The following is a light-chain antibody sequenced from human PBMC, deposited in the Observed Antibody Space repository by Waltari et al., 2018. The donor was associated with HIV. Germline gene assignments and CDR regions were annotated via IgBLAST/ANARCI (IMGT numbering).Light chain of an antibody. Sequence: QSALTQPASVSGSPGQSIPISCTGTSSDVGAYNHVSWYQQHPGNAPKVMIYDVISRPSGVSDRFSGSKSGNTASLTISGLQTEDEADYYCASFTTRGTAVFGGGTKLTVL. CDR2: DVI. CDR1: SSDVGAYNH. J-gene: IGLJ3*02. CDR3: ASFTTRGTAV. V-gene: IGLV2-14*03.